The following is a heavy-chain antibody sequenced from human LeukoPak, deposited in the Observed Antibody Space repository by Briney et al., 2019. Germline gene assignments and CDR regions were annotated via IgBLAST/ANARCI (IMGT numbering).Heavy chain of an antibody. D-gene: IGHD2-15*01. V-gene: IGHV4-34*01. CDR2: INHSGST. J-gene: IGHJ4*02. CDR1: GGSFSGYY. Sequence: TSETLSLTCAVYGGSFSGYYWSWIRQPPGEGLEWIGEINHSGSTNYNPSLKSRVTISVDTSKNQFSLKLSSVTAADTAVYYCARGLLVGHFDYWGQGTLVTVSS. CDR3: ARGLLVGHFDY.